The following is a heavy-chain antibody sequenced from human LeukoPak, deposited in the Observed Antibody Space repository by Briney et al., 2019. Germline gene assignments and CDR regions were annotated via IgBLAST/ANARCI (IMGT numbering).Heavy chain of an antibody. D-gene: IGHD3-22*01. CDR1: GGSISSGGYY. CDR3: ARDYLGPYDSSGTGTDY. V-gene: IGHV4-31*03. Sequence: PSQTLSLTCTVSGGSISSGGYYWSWIRQHPGKGLEWIGYIYYSGSTNYNPSLKSRVTISVDTSKNQFSLKLSSVTTADTAVYYCARDYLGPYDSSGTGTDYWGQGTLVTVSS. CDR2: IYYSGST. J-gene: IGHJ4*02.